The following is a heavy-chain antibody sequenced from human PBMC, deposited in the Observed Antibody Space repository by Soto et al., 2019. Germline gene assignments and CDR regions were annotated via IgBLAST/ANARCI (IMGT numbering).Heavy chain of an antibody. D-gene: IGHD3-3*01. J-gene: IGHJ4*02. CDR3: AKVRRETYDFWSGYYVS. Sequence: GGSLRLSCAASGFTFSSYAMSWVRQAPGKGLEWVSAISGSGGSTYYADSAKGRFTISRDNSKNTLYLQMNSLRAEDTAVYYCAKVRRETYDFWSGYYVSWGQGTLVTVSS. CDR2: ISGSGGST. CDR1: GFTFSSYA. V-gene: IGHV3-23*01.